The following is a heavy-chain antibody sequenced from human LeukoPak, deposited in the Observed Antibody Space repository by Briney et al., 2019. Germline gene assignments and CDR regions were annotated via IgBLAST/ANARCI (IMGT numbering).Heavy chain of an antibody. D-gene: IGHD5-24*01. Sequence: SETLSLTRAVSGSSFSRGYYWGWIRQPPGKGLEWIGSISHSGSTYYNPSLKSRVTISVDTSKNQFSLKLSSVTAADTAVYYCARRYRDGYTNFDYWGQGTLVTVSS. CDR3: ARRYRDGYTNFDY. J-gene: IGHJ4*02. CDR1: GSSFSRGYY. V-gene: IGHV4-38-2*01. CDR2: ISHSGST.